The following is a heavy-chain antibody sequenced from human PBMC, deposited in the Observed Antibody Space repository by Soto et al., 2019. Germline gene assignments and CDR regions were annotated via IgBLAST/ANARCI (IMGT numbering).Heavy chain of an antibody. CDR1: GFTFSSYG. CDR3: ARGSGHNYYYMDV. CDR2: IWYDGNSK. D-gene: IGHD3-16*01. J-gene: IGHJ6*03. Sequence: VVLPGRSLRLSCAASGFTFSSYGMHWVRQAPGKGLEWVAVIWYDGNSKFYADSVKGRFTISRDNSKNTLDLQMNSLRDEDTAVYYCARGSGHNYYYMDVWGKGTTVTVSS. V-gene: IGHV3-33*01.